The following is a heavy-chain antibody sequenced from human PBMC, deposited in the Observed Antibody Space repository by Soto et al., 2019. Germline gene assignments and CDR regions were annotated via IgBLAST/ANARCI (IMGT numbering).Heavy chain of an antibody. CDR2: VYYTGDT. CDR1: SGPDRSHN. D-gene: IGHD4-17*01. Sequence: QVQLQQSGPRLVKPSETLSLTCTVSSGPDRSHNWGWIRQPPGRGLEWIGYVYYTGDTAYNPSLRSRVSISADTSTNDISLTLGSVTGADPAVYYCVRQGIDYLHGLVDVWGQGTTVSVSS. J-gene: IGHJ6*02. CDR3: VRQGIDYLHGLVDV. V-gene: IGHV4-59*08.